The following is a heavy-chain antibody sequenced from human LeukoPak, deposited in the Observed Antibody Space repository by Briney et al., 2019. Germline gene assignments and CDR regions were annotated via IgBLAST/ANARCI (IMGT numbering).Heavy chain of an antibody. J-gene: IGHJ4*02. V-gene: IGHV3-21*01. CDR2: ISSSSRVI. CDR1: RLTFSSYS. CDR3: ARGEHYYDSSGAYYFDY. D-gene: IGHD3-22*01. Sequence: GRSLRLSCAASRLTFSSYSMNWVRQAPGKGLEWVSSISSSSRVIYYADSVKGRFTISRDNAENSLYLQMNSLRAEDTAVYYCARGEHYYDSSGAYYFDYWGQGTLVTVSS.